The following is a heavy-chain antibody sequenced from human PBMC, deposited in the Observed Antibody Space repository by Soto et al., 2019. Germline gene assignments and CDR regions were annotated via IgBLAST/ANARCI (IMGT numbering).Heavy chain of an antibody. Sequence: QMQLEQSGPEVKKPGTSVKVSCKASGFTFTSSAFQWVRQARGQRLEWIGWIAVGSGYTNYAQRFQDRVTLTRDMSISTTYMELSSLTSEDTAIYYCAADATAWQQMVPSDYWGQGTLVTVSS. CDR1: GFTFTSSA. J-gene: IGHJ4*02. CDR2: IAVGSGYT. CDR3: AADATAWQQMVPSDY. V-gene: IGHV1-58*01. D-gene: IGHD2-8*01.